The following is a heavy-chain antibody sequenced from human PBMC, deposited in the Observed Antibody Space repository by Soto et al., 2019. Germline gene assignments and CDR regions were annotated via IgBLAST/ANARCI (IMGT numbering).Heavy chain of an antibody. J-gene: IGHJ4*02. CDR1: GFTFSSYG. Sequence: GGSLRLSCAASGFTFSSYGMHWVRQAPGKGLEWVAVISYDGSNKYYADSVKGRFTISRDNSKNTLYLQMNSLRAEDTAVYYCAKDVLGGYYYSSGYHPWLPDYWGQGTLVTVSS. D-gene: IGHD3-22*01. CDR2: ISYDGSNK. CDR3: AKDVLGGYYYSSGYHPWLPDY. V-gene: IGHV3-30*18.